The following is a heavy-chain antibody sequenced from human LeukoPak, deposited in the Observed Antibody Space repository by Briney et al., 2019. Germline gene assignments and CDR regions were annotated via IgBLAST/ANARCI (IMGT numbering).Heavy chain of an antibody. D-gene: IGHD2-2*01. CDR3: ASVAAAGEDWFDP. Sequence: GGSLRLSCAGSGFTFSGYSLNWVRQAPGRGLEWVSSITSSGSSMYYADSVKGRFTISRDNSKNTLYLQMNSLRAEDTAVYYCASVAAAGEDWFDPWGQGTLVTVSS. CDR1: GFTFSGYS. CDR2: ITSSGSSM. J-gene: IGHJ5*02. V-gene: IGHV3-21*01.